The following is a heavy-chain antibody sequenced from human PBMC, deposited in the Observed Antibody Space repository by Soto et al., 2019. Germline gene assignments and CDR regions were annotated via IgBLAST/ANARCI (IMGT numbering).Heavy chain of an antibody. CDR3: ARDKVAGTYYYYGMDV. CDR2: IIPIFGTA. CDR1: GGTFSSYA. V-gene: IGHV1-69*13. D-gene: IGHD6-19*01. Sequence: SVKVSCKASGGTFSSYAISWVRQAPGQGLEWMGGIIPIFGTANYAQKFQGRVTITADESTSTAYMELSSLRSEDTAVYYCARDKVAGTYYYYGMDVWGQGTTVTVSS. J-gene: IGHJ6*02.